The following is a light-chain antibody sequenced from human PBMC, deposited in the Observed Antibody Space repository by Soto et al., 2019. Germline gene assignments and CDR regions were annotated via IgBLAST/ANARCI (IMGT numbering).Light chain of an antibody. Sequence: EIVLTQSPGTLSLSPGERATLSCRASQSVSSSYLAWYQQKPGQAPRLLIYGASSRATGIPDRFSGSGSGTDFILTISRLEPEDFAVYYCQQYGSSRTLGQGTKVDIK. CDR2: GAS. J-gene: IGKJ1*01. CDR3: QQYGSSRT. CDR1: QSVSSSY. V-gene: IGKV3-20*01.